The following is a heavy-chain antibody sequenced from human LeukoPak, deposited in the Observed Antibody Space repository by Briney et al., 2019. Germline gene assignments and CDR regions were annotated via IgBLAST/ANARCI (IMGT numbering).Heavy chain of an antibody. V-gene: IGHV1-69*13. CDR1: GYTFTSYA. CDR2: IIPIFGTA. Sequence: SVKVSCKASGYTFTSYAISWVRQAPGQGLEWMGGIIPIFGTANYAQKFQGRVTITADESTSTAYMELSSLRSEDTAVYYCARCITIFGVATRYFDYWGQGTLVTVSS. D-gene: IGHD3-3*01. J-gene: IGHJ4*02. CDR3: ARCITIFGVATRYFDY.